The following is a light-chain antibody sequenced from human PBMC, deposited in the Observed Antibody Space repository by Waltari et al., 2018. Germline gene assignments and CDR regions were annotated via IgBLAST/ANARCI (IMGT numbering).Light chain of an antibody. V-gene: IGKV6-21*01. J-gene: IGKJ2*01. CDR3: HQSSSLPYS. CDR1: QTIGNS. Sequence: EIVLTQSPGFRSVTPKERVTIICRASQTIGNSLHWYQQKPDQSPKLLIKYASQSCSGVPSRFSGSGSGTDFTLTIDSLEPEDAATYFCHQSSSLPYSFGQGTKLEIK. CDR2: YAS.